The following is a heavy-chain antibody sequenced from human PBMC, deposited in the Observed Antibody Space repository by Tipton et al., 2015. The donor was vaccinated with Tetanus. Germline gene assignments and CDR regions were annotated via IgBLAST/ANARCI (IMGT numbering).Heavy chain of an antibody. V-gene: IGHV4-4*07. CDR3: ARLYSYGSLYWFDP. CDR1: GGSISSYY. CDR2: IYTSEST. J-gene: IGHJ5*02. D-gene: IGHD5-18*01. Sequence: TLYLTCTVSGGSISSYYWSWIRQPAGKGLEWIGRIYTSESTNYNPSLKSRLTMSVDTSKNQFSLRLNSVTAADTAVYYCARLYSYGSLYWFDPWGQGTLVTVSS.